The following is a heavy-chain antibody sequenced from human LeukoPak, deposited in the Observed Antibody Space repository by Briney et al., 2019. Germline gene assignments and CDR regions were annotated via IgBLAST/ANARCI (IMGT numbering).Heavy chain of an antibody. D-gene: IGHD6-19*01. V-gene: IGHV1-69*05. CDR2: IIPIFGTA. CDR1: GGTFSSYA. J-gene: IGHJ6*02. CDR3: ASKAGSSGWYNYYYYYGMDV. Sequence: SVKVSCKASGGTFSSYAISWVRQAPGQGLEWMGGIIPIFGTANYAQKFQGRVTMTRNTSISTAYMELSSLRSEDTAVYYCASKAGSSGWYNYYYYYGMDVWGQGTTVTVSS.